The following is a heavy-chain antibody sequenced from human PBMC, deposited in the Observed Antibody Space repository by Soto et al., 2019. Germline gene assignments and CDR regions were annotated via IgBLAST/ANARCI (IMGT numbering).Heavy chain of an antibody. D-gene: IGHD3-3*01. CDR1: GGSISSGGYY. V-gene: IGHV4-31*03. CDR2: IYYSGST. CDR3: ARGSKEELRFLEWFPWFDP. Sequence: SETLSLTCTVSGGSISSGGYYWSWIRQHPRKGLEWIGYIYYSGSTYYNPSLKSRVTISVDTSKNQFSLKLSSVTAADTAVYYCARGSKEELRFLEWFPWFDPWGQGTLVTAPQ. J-gene: IGHJ5*02.